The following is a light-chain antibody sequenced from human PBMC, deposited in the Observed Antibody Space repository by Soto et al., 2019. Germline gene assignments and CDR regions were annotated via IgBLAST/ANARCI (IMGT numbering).Light chain of an antibody. CDR2: AAS. Sequence: DVQMTQSPSSLSALVGDRVTITCRASQSVSRYLNWYQHKPGKAPKLLINAASNLRSGVPSRVSGSGSGTDFTLTIDGLQPEDFAVYYCQQSYITPPITFGQGTRLEVK. J-gene: IGKJ5*01. CDR3: QQSYITPPIT. V-gene: IGKV1-39*01. CDR1: QSVSRY.